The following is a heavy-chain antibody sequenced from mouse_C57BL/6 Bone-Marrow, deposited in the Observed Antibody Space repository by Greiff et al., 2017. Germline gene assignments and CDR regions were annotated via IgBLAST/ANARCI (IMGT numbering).Heavy chain of an antibody. D-gene: IGHD2-1*01. J-gene: IGHJ4*01. V-gene: IGHV1-85*01. CDR2: IYPRDGST. CDR1: GYTFTSYD. CDR3: ARHAGNYVRGAMDY. Sequence: QVQLQQSGPELVKPGASVKLSCKASGYTFTSYDINWVKQRPGQGLEWIGWIYPRDGSTRYNKKFKGKATLTVDTSSSTAYMELHSLTSEDSAVYFCARHAGNYVRGAMDYWGQGTSVTVSS.